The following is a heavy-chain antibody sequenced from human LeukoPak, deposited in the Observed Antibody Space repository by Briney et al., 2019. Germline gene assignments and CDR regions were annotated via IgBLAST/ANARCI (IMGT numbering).Heavy chain of an antibody. Sequence: PSQTLSLTCTVSGASVSSTDYFWNWIPQPAGKGLEWNVRIYASGNTDYNPSLSRRVTMSLDTSKNQFSLNMSSVTAADSAVYFCARYREGYNYVPHALDIWGQGTVVTVSS. V-gene: IGHV4-61*02. CDR3: ARYREGYNYVPHALDI. J-gene: IGHJ3*02. CDR1: GASVSSTDYF. D-gene: IGHD5-24*01. CDR2: IYASGNT.